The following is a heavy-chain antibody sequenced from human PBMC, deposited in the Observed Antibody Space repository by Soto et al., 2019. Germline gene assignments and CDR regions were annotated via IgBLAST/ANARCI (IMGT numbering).Heavy chain of an antibody. CDR1: GVTFTRYS. J-gene: IGHJ4*02. Sequence: GGSLRLSCAASGVTFTRYSMNWVRQAPGKGLEWVASISSTTNYIYYGDSMKGRFTISRDNAKNSLYLEMNSLRAEDTAVYYCARESEDLTSNFDYWGQGTLVTVSS. CDR3: ARESEDLTSNFDY. CDR2: ISSTTNYI. V-gene: IGHV3-21*06.